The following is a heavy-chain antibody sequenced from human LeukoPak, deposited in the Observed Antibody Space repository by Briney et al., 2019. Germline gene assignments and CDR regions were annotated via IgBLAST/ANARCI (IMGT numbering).Heavy chain of an antibody. Sequence: SETLSLTCTVSGGSISSYYWSWIRQPPGKGLEWIGYIYSSGSTKYNPSLKSRVTISVDTSKNQFSLKLSSVTAADTAVYFCARYSCTSGTCYYFDYWGQGILVTVSS. J-gene: IGHJ4*02. D-gene: IGHD2-15*01. CDR2: IYSSGST. V-gene: IGHV4-59*01. CDR1: GGSISSYY. CDR3: ARYSCTSGTCYYFDY.